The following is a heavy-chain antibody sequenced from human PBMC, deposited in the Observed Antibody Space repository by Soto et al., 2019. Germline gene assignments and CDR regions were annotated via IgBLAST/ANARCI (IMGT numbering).Heavy chain of an antibody. Sequence: QVQLVESGGGVVQPGTSLRLSCVGSGFTFRSYVIHWVRQAPGKGLEWVALTSYDGSNKANGDSVKGRFTISRDNSRNTVDLQMDSLRREDTALYYCARWGTTGGLDVWGQGTLVSVPS. CDR3: ARWGTTGGLDV. J-gene: IGHJ1*01. CDR1: GFTFRSYV. V-gene: IGHV3-33*05. D-gene: IGHD3-16*01. CDR2: TSYDGSNK.